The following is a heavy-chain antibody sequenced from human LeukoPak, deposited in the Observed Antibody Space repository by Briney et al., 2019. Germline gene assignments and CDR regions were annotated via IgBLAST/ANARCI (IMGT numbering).Heavy chain of an antibody. Sequence: GGSLRLSCAASGFTFSSYAMHWVRQAPGKGLEWVAVISYDGSNKYYADSVKGRFTISRDNSKNTLYLQMNSLRAEDTAVYYCARGAAMVPSGYWGQGTLVTVSS. V-gene: IGHV3-30*04. CDR1: GFTFSSYA. J-gene: IGHJ4*02. D-gene: IGHD5-18*01. CDR2: ISYDGSNK. CDR3: ARGAAMVPSGY.